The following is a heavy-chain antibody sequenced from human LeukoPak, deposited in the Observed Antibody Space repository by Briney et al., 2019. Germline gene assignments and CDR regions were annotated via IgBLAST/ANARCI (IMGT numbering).Heavy chain of an antibody. CDR3: ARDLGGWGFDS. J-gene: IGHJ4*02. CDR2: IYSSGST. V-gene: IGHV4-4*07. D-gene: IGHD6-19*01. CDR1: GGSISSYY. Sequence: SETLSLTCTVSGGSISSYYWTWIRQPAGKELEYIGRIYSSGSTNYNPSLKSRVTMSVDTSKNQFSLKMSSVTVADTAVYYCARDLGGWGFDSWGQGTLVTVSS.